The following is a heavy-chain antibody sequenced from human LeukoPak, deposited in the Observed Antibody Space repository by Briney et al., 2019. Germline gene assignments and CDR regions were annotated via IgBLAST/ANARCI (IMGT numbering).Heavy chain of an antibody. J-gene: IGHJ5*02. D-gene: IGHD2-15*01. V-gene: IGHV1-2*02. CDR3: ARNYCSGGNCYYNWFDP. Sequence: ASVKVSCKASGYTLTGYYMHWVRQAPGQGLEWMGWINPNSGGTKYEQKFQGRVTMTRDTSISTAYMELSRLRSDDTAVYYCARNYCSGGNCYYNWFDPWGQGTLVTVSS. CDR2: INPNSGGT. CDR1: GYTLTGYY.